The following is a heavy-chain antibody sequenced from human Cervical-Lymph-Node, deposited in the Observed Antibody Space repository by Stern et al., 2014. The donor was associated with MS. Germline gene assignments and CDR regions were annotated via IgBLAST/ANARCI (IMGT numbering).Heavy chain of an antibody. CDR2: ISDDRSNK. CDR1: GFTFSRFG. Sequence: VQLVESGGGVVQHGRSLRLSCAASGFTFSRFGMHWVRQAPGKGLEWVALISDDRSNKYYADSVKGRFTISRDNSKNTLYLQMNSLRAEDTAVYYCAKESRYGGCDYWGQGTLVTVSS. J-gene: IGHJ4*02. CDR3: AKESRYGGCDY. V-gene: IGHV3-30*18. D-gene: IGHD4-23*01.